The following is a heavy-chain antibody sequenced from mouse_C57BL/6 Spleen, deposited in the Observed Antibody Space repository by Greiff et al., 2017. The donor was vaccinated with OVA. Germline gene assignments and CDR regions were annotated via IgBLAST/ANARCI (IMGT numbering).Heavy chain of an antibody. J-gene: IGHJ2*01. V-gene: IGHV1-78*01. CDR3: AMMGNYGYYFDY. CDR2: IYPRDGST. CDR1: GYTFTDHT. Sequence: LQESDAELVKPGASVKISCKVSGYTFTDHTIHWMKQRPEQGLEWIGYIYPRDGSTKYTEKFKGKATLTADKSSSTAYMQLNSLTSEDSAVYFCAMMGNYGYYFDYWGQGTTLTVSS. D-gene: IGHD2-1*01.